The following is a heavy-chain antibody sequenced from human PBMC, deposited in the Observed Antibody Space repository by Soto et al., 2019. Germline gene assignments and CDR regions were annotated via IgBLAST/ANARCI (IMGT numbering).Heavy chain of an antibody. V-gene: IGHV4-38-2*01. J-gene: IGHJ1*01. CDR2: IYHSGST. Sequence: SETLSLTCAVSGYSISSGYYWAWIRQPPGKGLEWIGTIYHSGSTFHSPSLKSRVTISVDTSKNQFSLKLRSVTAADTAVYYCAVGYCGSASCSREYFQHWGQGALVTVSS. D-gene: IGHD2-2*01. CDR1: GYSISSGYY. CDR3: AVGYCGSASCSREYFQH.